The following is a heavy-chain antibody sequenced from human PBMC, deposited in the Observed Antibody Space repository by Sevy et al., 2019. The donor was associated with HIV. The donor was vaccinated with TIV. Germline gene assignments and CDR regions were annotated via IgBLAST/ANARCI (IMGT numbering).Heavy chain of an antibody. CDR1: GFTFSNFA. V-gene: IGHV3-23*01. CDR3: AKDNNVHIGWGRQYFDC. Sequence: GGSLRLSCAASGFTFSNFAMSLVRQAPGRGLEWVSSISFSGGSTAYADSVRGRFSFSRDNSNHMLYLQMNSLRAEDTAVYYCAKDNNVHIGWGRQYFDCWGQGALVTVSS. D-gene: IGHD3-16*01. J-gene: IGHJ4*02. CDR2: ISFSGGST.